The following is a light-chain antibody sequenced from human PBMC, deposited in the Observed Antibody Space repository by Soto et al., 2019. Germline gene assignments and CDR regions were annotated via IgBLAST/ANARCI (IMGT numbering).Light chain of an antibody. J-gene: IGLJ3*02. Sequence: QSVLTQPASVSGSPGQPITISCTGTSSDVGGYNYVSWYQQHPGKAPKLMIYEVSNRPSGVSNRFSGSKSGNTASLTISGLQTEDEADYYCSSYTTNITGVFGGGTKLTVL. V-gene: IGLV2-14*01. CDR2: EVS. CDR3: SSYTTNITGV. CDR1: SSDVGGYNY.